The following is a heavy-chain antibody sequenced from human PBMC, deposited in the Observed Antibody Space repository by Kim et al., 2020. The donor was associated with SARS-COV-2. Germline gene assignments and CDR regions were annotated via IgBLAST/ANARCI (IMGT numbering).Heavy chain of an antibody. CDR3: ARDGFYFDY. V-gene: IGHV4-34*01. J-gene: IGHJ4*02. CDR2: GST. Sequence: GSTNYNPSLKSRVTISVATSKNQFSLKLSSVTAADTAVYYCARDGFYFDYWGQGTLVTVSS.